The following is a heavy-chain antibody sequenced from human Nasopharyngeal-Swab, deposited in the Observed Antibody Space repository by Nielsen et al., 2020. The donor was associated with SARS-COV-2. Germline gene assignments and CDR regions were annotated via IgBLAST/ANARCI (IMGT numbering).Heavy chain of an antibody. J-gene: IGHJ3*02. Sequence: SVQVSCKASGGTFSSYAISWVRQAPGQGLEWMGGIIPIFGTANYAQKFQGRVTITADESTSTAYMELSSLRSEDTAVYYCARAPGTIAGAFDIWGQGTMVTVSS. CDR1: GGTFSSYA. CDR3: ARAPGTIAGAFDI. V-gene: IGHV1-69*13. D-gene: IGHD4-17*01. CDR2: IIPIFGTA.